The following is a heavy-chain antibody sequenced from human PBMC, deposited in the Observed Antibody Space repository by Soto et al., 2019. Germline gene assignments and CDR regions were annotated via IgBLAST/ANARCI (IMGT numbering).Heavy chain of an antibody. V-gene: IGHV3-7*01. J-gene: IGHJ5*02. D-gene: IGHD2-15*01. CDR2: IKQDGSEK. CDR3: ARDWRYCSGGSCQSGFARFDP. CDR1: GFTFSNFW. Sequence: PGGSLRLSCAASGFTFSNFWMSWVRQAPGKGLEWVANIKQDGSEKYYVDSVKGRFTISRDNANNSLYLQMHSLRAEDTALYYCARDWRYCSGGSCQSGFARFDPWGQGPLVSFSS.